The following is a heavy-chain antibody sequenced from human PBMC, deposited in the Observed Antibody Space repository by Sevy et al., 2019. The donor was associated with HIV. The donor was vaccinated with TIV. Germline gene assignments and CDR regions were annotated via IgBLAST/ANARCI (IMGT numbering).Heavy chain of an antibody. V-gene: IGHV3-7*01. J-gene: IGHJ4*02. CDR2: INQDGSEK. CDR1: GFTFRSYW. Sequence: GGSLRLSCVASGFTFRSYWMNWLRQAPGKGLEWVANINQDGSEKFYLDSVKGRFTISRDNAKNSVFLQMDSLRAEDTAVYYCARSLDYWGKGSPVTVSS. CDR3: ARSLDY.